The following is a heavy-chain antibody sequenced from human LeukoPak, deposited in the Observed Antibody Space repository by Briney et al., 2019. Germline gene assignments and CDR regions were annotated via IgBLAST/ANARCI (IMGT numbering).Heavy chain of an antibody. Sequence: GGSLRLSCAASGFTFSDYYMSWIRQAPGKGLEWVSYISSSGSTIYYADSVKGRFTISRDNAKNSLYLQMNSLRAEDTAVYYCTTDVIAVPKLAPYYFDYWGQGTLVAVSS. D-gene: IGHD3-16*02. J-gene: IGHJ4*02. CDR3: TTDVIAVPKLAPYYFDY. V-gene: IGHV3-11*01. CDR2: ISSSGSTI. CDR1: GFTFSDYY.